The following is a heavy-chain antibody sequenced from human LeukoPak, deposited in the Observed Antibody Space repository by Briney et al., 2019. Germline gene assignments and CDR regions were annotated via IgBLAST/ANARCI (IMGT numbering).Heavy chain of an antibody. CDR1: GGSFSGYY. CDR3: ARHDGGSWYYAFDV. V-gene: IGHV4-34*01. CDR2: INHSGST. J-gene: IGHJ3*01. D-gene: IGHD6-13*01. Sequence: PSETLSLTCAVYGGSFSGYYWSWIRQPPGKGLEWIGEINHSGSTNYNSSLKSRVTISLDTSKNQFSLKLSSVTAADTAVYYCARHDGGSWYYAFDVWGQGTMVTVSS.